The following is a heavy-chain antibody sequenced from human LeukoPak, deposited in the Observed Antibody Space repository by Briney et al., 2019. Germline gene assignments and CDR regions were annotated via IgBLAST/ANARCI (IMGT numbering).Heavy chain of an antibody. CDR2: INHSGST. Sequence: SETLSLTCTVSGGSISSYYWSWLRQPPGKGLEWIGEINHSGSTNYNPSLKSRVTISVDTSKNQFSLKLSSVTAAETAVYYCARGLQLWSININLDYWGQGPLVTVSS. V-gene: IGHV4-34*01. CDR3: ARGLQLWSININLDY. CDR1: GGSISSYY. D-gene: IGHD5-18*01. J-gene: IGHJ4*02.